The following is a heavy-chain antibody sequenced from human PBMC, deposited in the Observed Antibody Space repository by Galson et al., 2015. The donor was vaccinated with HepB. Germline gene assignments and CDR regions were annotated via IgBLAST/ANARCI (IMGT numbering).Heavy chain of an antibody. CDR2: INSDGSNT. V-gene: IGHV3-74*01. Sequence: SLRLSCAASGFTFSTYWMHWVRQAPGKGLVWVSRINSDGSNTNYADSVKGRFTISRDNAKNTLYLQMNSLRAEDTAVYYCARESTTGDYFDYWGQGTLVTVSS. J-gene: IGHJ4*02. CDR1: GFTFSTYW. CDR3: ARESTTGDYFDY. D-gene: IGHD4-11*01.